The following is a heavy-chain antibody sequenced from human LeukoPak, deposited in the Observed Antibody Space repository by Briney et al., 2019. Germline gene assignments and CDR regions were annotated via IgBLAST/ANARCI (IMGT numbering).Heavy chain of an antibody. CDR1: GFTFSSYG. J-gene: IGHJ3*02. Sequence: GGSLRLSCAASGFTFSSYGMHWVRQAPGKGLEWVSVIYSGGSTYYADSVKGRFTISRDNSKNTLYLQMNSLRAEDTAVYYCARVKGRLRTAHDAFDIWGQGTMVTVSS. CDR3: ARVKGRLRTAHDAFDI. CDR2: IYSGGST. V-gene: IGHV3-53*01. D-gene: IGHD3-16*01.